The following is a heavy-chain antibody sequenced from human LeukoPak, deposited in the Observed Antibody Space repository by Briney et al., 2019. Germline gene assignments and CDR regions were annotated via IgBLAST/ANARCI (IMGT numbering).Heavy chain of an antibody. J-gene: IGHJ6*04. V-gene: IGHV1-69*06. D-gene: IGHD2-15*01. CDR2: IIPLFGTA. CDR3: ASATLRCSGGSCYEMDV. CDR1: GGTFSSYV. Sequence: SVKVSCKASGGTFSSYVISWVRQAPGQGLEWMGGIIPLFGTANYARKFQGRVTITADKSTSTAYMELRSLRSEDTAVFYCASATLRCSGGSCYEMDVWGKGTTVTVSS.